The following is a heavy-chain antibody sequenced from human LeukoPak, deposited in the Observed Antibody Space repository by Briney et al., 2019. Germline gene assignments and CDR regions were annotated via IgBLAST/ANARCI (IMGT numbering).Heavy chain of an antibody. CDR1: VFTFSTYA. V-gene: IGHV3-23*01. D-gene: IGHD2-15*01. J-gene: IGHJ4*02. Sequence: VGSLRLSCAASVFTFSTYAISWVRQIPAKGLEWFSAISGSDDGTYYADSVKGRFTISRYNSRNTLYLQMNTLRAEDTAVYFCAKSPVSSCRGSFCYPFDYWGQGNLVTVSS. CDR3: AKSPVSSCRGSFCYPFDY. CDR2: ISGSDDGT.